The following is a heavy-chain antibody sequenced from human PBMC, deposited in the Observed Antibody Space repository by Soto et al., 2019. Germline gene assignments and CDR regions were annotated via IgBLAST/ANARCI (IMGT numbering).Heavy chain of an antibody. J-gene: IGHJ4*02. D-gene: IGHD3-10*01. CDR1: GDSVSSKSAA. CDR2: TYYRSKWHN. Sequence: SHTHALPCGISGDSVSSKSAAWNWSRQSPSRGLEWLGRTYYRSKWHNEYAVSVKSRIIINPDTSKNQFSLQLNSVTHEGTAMYYWARSGNERAVVYWGQGTLVTVSS. CDR3: ARSGNERAVVY. V-gene: IGHV6-1*01.